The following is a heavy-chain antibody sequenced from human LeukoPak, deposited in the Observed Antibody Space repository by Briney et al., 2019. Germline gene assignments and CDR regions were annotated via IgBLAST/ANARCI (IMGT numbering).Heavy chain of an antibody. V-gene: IGHV4-4*07. D-gene: IGHD4-11*01. CDR3: VRGLSFDYNIYCFDV. J-gene: IGHJ5*02. Sequence: SETLSLTCTVSGDSLSRYYWSWIRQPAGKGLEWIGRVSISGSTNYNPSLKSRVTISVHTSKNQFSLRLSNVTAADSGEYYCVRGLSFDYNIYCFDVWGQGTLVTVSS. CDR1: GDSLSRYY. CDR2: VSISGST.